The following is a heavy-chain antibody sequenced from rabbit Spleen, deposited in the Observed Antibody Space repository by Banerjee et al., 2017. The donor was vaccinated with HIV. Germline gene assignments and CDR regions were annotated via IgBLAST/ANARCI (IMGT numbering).Heavy chain of an antibody. CDR1: GFSFSSSYD. J-gene: IGHJ4*01. CDR2: IYTGNGKN. Sequence: VESGGGLVKPGASLTLICTASGFSFSSSYDMCWVRQAPGKGLEWIGCIYTGNGKNYHASWAKCRFTISKTSSTTVTLQMTSLTAADTATYFFARDSGSYDYIDVFFNLWGPGSLVTVS. D-gene: IGHD5-1*01. CDR3: ARDSGSYDYIDVFFNL. V-gene: IGHV1S40*01.